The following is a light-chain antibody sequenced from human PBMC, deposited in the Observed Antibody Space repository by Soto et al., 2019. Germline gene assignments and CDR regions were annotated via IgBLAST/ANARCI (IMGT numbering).Light chain of an antibody. CDR1: QSISGT. J-gene: IGKJ1*01. CDR2: GAS. Sequence: QSAATLPVSTGGRASLSCRASQSISGTLAWYQQKPGQAPRLLIYGASTRATGFPARFSGSGSGTDFTLTISSLQSEDFAVYYCQQYKNWPWTFGQGTKVDIK. CDR3: QQYKNWPWT. V-gene: IGKV3-15*01.